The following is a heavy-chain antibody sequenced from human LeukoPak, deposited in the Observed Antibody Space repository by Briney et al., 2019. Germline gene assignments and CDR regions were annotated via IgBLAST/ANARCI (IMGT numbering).Heavy chain of an antibody. J-gene: IGHJ3*02. CDR3: ARTVVVTGEHAFEM. CDR2: IIPIFGTA. D-gene: IGHD2-21*02. V-gene: IGHV1-69*06. Sequence: SVKVSCKASGGTFSSYSINWVRQAPGQRLEWMGGIIPIFGTANYAQTFQGRVTITADKSTSTAYMELSSLRSEDTAVYYCARTVVVTGEHAFEMWGQGTRVTVSS. CDR1: GGTFSSYS.